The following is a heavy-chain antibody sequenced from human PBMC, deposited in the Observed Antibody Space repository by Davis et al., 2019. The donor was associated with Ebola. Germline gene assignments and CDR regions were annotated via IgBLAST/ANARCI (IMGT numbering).Heavy chain of an antibody. D-gene: IGHD5-24*01. CDR1: GGSISSGGYY. V-gene: IGHV4-30-2*01. CDR3: ARAGWGYFDL. CDR2: IYHSGST. J-gene: IGHJ2*01. Sequence: SETLSLTCTVSGGSISSGGYYWSWIRQHPGKGLEWIGYIYHSGSTYYNPSLKSRVTISVDRSKNQFSLKLSSVTAADTAVYYCARAGWGYFDLWGRGTLVTVSS.